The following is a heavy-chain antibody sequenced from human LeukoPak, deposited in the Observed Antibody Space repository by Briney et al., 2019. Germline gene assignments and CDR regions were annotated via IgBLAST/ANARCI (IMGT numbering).Heavy chain of an antibody. V-gene: IGHV5-51*01. J-gene: IGHJ3*02. D-gene: IGHD6-19*01. CDR1: GSPFTSYW. CDR3: ARQLGGSSGWYRAFDI. CDR2: IYPGDSDT. Sequence: GGPLQISWKGSGSPFTSYWIGGARQLQGKGLEGMGIIYPGDSDTRYSPSCQGQVTISADKSISTAYLQWSSLKASDTAMYYCARQLGGSSGWYRAFDIWGQGTMVTVSS.